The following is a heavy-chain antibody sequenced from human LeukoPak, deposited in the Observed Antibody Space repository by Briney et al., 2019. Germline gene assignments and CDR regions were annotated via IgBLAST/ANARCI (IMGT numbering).Heavy chain of an antibody. V-gene: IGHV4-38-2*01. CDR2: IFHSGIT. CDR1: GYSISSGYY. Sequence: SETLSLTCAVSGYSISSGYYWGWIRQPPGKRLEWIGSIFHSGITYYNPSLKSRLTISVDTSKNQFSLKLSSVTAADTSVYYCARRVYTSSWYFDYWGQGTLVTVSS. CDR3: ARRVYTSSWYFDY. D-gene: IGHD6-13*01. J-gene: IGHJ4*02.